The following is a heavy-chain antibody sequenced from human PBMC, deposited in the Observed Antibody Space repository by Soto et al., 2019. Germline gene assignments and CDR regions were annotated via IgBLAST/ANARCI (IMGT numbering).Heavy chain of an antibody. CDR2: INHSGST. V-gene: IGHV4-34*01. CDR1: GGSFSGYY. Sequence: SETLSLTCAVYGGSFSGYYWSWIRQPPGKGLEWIGEINHSGSTNYNPSLKSRVTISVDTSKNQFSLKLSSVTAADTAVYYCARLRAKQQLDPRDPPNQEDYYYMDVWGKGTTVTVSS. D-gene: IGHD6-13*01. J-gene: IGHJ6*03. CDR3: ARLRAKQQLDPRDPPNQEDYYYMDV.